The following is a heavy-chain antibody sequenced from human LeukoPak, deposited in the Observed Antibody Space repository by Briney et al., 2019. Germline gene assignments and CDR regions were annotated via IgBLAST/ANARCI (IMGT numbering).Heavy chain of an antibody. V-gene: IGHV4-34*01. J-gene: IGHJ4*02. CDR3: ARGSLWFGD. CDR1: GGSFSGYY. D-gene: IGHD3-10*01. CDR2: INHSGST. Sequence: PSETLSLTCAVYGGSFSGYYWSWIRQPPGKGLEWIGEINHSGSTNYNPSLKSRVTISVDTSKNQFSLKLSSVTAADTAVYYCARGSLWFGDWGQGTLVTVSS.